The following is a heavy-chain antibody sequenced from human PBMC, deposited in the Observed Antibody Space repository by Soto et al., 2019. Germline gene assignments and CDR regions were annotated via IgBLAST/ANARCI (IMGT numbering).Heavy chain of an antibody. J-gene: IGHJ6*02. D-gene: IGHD2-2*02. CDR2: MSGSGGST. CDR3: VKDIHYYAMDV. CDR1: RFTFSSYA. V-gene: IGHV3-23*01. Sequence: GGSLRLSCGASRFTFSSYAMSWVRQAPRPVLEWVSDMSGSGGSTYYADSVKGLFTISRDNSKISFYLQMNILRAEDTAVYYCVKDIHYYAMDVSGQGPRSPSP.